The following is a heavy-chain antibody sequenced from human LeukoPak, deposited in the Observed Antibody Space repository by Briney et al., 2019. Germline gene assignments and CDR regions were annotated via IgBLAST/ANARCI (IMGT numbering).Heavy chain of an antibody. D-gene: IGHD2-2*02. Sequence: SETLSLTCAVYGGSFSGYYWSWIRQPPGEGLEWIGYIYYSGNTNYNPSLKSRVTISVDTSKNQFSLKLSSVTAADTAVYYCARCLGYCSSTSCYTYFDPWGQGTLVTVSS. CDR2: IYYSGNT. CDR3: ARCLGYCSSTSCYTYFDP. CDR1: GGSFSGYY. J-gene: IGHJ5*02. V-gene: IGHV4-59*01.